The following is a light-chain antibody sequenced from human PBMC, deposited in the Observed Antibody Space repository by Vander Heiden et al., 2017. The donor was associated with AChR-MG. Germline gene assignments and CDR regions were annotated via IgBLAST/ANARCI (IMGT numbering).Light chain of an antibody. CDR2: GAS. J-gene: IGKJ4*01. CDR3: QQYNNWHPLT. Sequence: EIAMTQSPATLSVSPGERVTLACRASQSVSSHLAWYQQRPGQAPRLLIYGASTRATGVPARFSGGGYATEFTLTISSLQSEDSAVYYCQQYNNWHPLTFGGGTKVEIK. CDR1: QSVSSH. V-gene: IGKV3-15*01.